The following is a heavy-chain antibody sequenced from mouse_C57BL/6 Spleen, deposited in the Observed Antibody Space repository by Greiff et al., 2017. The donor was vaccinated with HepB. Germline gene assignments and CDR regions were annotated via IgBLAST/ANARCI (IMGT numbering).Heavy chain of an antibody. D-gene: IGHD2-5*01. CDR1: GFTFSNYW. CDR2: IRLKSDNYAT. Sequence: EVKVVESGGGLVQPGGSMKLSCVASGFTFSNYWMNWVRQSPEKGLEWVAQIRLKSDNYATHYAESVKGRFTISRDDSKRSVYLQMNNLRAEDTGIYYWTGYYSNRCYAMDYWGQGTSVTVSS. J-gene: IGHJ4*01. CDR3: TGYYSNRCYAMDY. V-gene: IGHV6-3*01.